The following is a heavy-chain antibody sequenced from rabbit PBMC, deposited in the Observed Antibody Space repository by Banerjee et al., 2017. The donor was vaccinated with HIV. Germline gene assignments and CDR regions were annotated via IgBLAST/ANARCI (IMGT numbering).Heavy chain of an antibody. CDR1: GFSFSSSYW. Sequence: QSLEESGGDLVKPGASLTLTCTASGFSFSSSYWICWVRQAPGKGLEWIACIDGGYSGNTYYASWAKGRFTISKSSSTTVTLQMTSLTAADTATYFCAKGATAAGYGLYYFSLWGPGTLVTVS. V-gene: IGHV1S40*01. CDR2: IDGGYSGNT. D-gene: IGHD6-1*01. CDR3: AKGATAAGYGLYYFSL. J-gene: IGHJ4*01.